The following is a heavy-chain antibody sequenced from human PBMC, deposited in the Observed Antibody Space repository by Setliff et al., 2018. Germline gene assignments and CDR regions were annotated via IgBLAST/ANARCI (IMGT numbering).Heavy chain of an antibody. CDR3: ATKAVAGT. D-gene: IGHD6-19*01. V-gene: IGHV3-11*01. CDR2: ISSSGSLI. Sequence: PGGSLRLSCATSGFTFSDYYMSWIRQTPGKGLEWVAYISSSGSLIYYPDSVKGRFTISRDNAKKSVDLQMSSLRAEDTAVYYCATKAVAGTGGQGTLVTVSS. CDR1: GFTFSDYY. J-gene: IGHJ4*02.